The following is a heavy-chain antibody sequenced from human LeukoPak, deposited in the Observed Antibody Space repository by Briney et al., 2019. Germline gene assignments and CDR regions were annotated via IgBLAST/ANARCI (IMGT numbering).Heavy chain of an antibody. Sequence: PGGSLRLSCAASGFTFSSYDMHWVRQATGKGLKWVSAIGTAGDPYYPGSVKGRFTISRENAKNSLYLQMNSLRAGDTAVYYCARERPSYDILTGRDYYYGMDVWGKGTTVTVSS. CDR3: ARERPSYDILTGRDYYYGMDV. CDR1: GFTFSSYD. V-gene: IGHV3-13*05. J-gene: IGHJ6*04. CDR2: IGTAGDP. D-gene: IGHD3-9*01.